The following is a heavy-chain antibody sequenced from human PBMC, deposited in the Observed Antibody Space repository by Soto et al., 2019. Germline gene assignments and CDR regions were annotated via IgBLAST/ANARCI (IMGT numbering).Heavy chain of an antibody. Sequence: ASGKVSCNASGYTFTGSYMYWVRQAPGQGLEWMGWINPNSGGTNYAQKFQGRVTMTRDTSISTAYMELSRLRSDDTAVYYCARSPTYYGMDVWGQGTTVTVSS. CDR2: INPNSGGT. CDR3: ARSPTYYGMDV. CDR1: GYTFTGSY. D-gene: IGHD1-1*01. J-gene: IGHJ6*02. V-gene: IGHV1-2*02.